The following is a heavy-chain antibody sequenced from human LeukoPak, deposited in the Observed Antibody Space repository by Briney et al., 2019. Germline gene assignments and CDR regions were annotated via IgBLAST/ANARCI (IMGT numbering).Heavy chain of an antibody. D-gene: IGHD3-3*01. Sequence: PGGSLRLSCAASGFTFSNAWMSWVRQAPGKGLEWVGRIKSKTDGGTTDYAAPVKGRFTISRDDSKNTLYLQMNSLKTEDTAVYYCTTAYYDFWSGFWKEEEYWGQGTLVTVSS. CDR2: IKSKTDGGTT. CDR1: GFTFSNAW. J-gene: IGHJ4*02. V-gene: IGHV3-15*01. CDR3: TTAYYDFWSGFWKEEEY.